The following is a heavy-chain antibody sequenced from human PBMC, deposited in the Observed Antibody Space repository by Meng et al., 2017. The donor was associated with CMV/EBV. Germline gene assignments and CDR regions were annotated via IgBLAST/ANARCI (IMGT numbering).Heavy chain of an antibody. CDR1: GFSISTSGVG. CDR3: ARIAAAGRFDY. V-gene: IGHV2-5*02. D-gene: IGHD6-13*01. J-gene: IGHJ4*02. Sequence: IPSKEPGPTLVKPTQTLPLTSTFSGFSISTSGVGVGWIRQPPGKALEWLALIYWDDDKRYSPSLKSRLTITKDTSKNQVVLTMTNMDPVDTATYYCARIAAAGRFDYWGQGTLVTVSS. CDR2: IYWDDDK.